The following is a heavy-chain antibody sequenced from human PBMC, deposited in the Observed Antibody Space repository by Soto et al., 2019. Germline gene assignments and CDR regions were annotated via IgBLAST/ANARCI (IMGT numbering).Heavy chain of an antibody. CDR1: GGSISSGGYS. CDR3: ARDREDWFYSNGYYYDGIDV. CDR2: IYHSGST. D-gene: IGHD2-8*01. Sequence: SETLSLTCAVSGGSISSGGYSWSWIRQPPGKGLEWIGYIYHSGSTYYNPSLKSRVTISVDTSKNQFSLKLSSVTAADTAVYYCARDREDWFYSNGYYYDGIDVRTRRTTVPVS. J-gene: IGHJ6*02. V-gene: IGHV4-30-2*05.